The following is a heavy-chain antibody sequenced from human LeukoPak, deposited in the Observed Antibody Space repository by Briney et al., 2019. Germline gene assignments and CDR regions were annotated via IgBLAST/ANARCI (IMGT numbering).Heavy chain of an antibody. CDR2: IYYSGRT. J-gene: IGHJ2*01. V-gene: IGHV4-39*01. D-gene: IGHD4-11*01. CDR1: GGSINRSGYY. Sequence: SETLSLTCIVSGGSINRSGYYWGWIRQPPGMGLEWIGSIYYSGRTYHNPSLKSRVTISVDTPKNQFSLNLTSVTAADKAVYYCAHSNTWAWYFDICGRGTLVTVSS. CDR3: AHSNTWAWYFDI.